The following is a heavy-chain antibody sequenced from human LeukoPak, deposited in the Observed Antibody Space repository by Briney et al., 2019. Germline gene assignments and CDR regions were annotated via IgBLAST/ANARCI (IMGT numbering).Heavy chain of an antibody. CDR3: AKDGYGDYIGGYHYYMDV. D-gene: IGHD4-17*01. V-gene: IGHV3-30*02. CDR2: IRYDGSNK. CDR1: GFTFSSYG. J-gene: IGHJ6*03. Sequence: GGSLRLSCAASGFTFSSYGMHWVRQAPGKGLEWVAFIRYDGSNKYYADSVKGRFTISRDNSKNTLYLQMNSLRAEDTAVYYCAKDGYGDYIGGYHYYMDVWGKGTTVTISS.